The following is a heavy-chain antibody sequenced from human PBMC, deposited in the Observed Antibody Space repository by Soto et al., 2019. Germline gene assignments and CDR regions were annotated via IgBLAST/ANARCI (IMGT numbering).Heavy chain of an antibody. J-gene: IGHJ5*02. CDR2: IYTSGST. Sequence: QVQLQESGPGLVKPSETLSLTCTVSGGSISSYYWSWIRQPAGKGLEWIGRIYTSGSTNYNPSLKSRVTMSVDTSKNQFSLKLSSVTAADTAVYYCARDPYCGGDCPWGWFDPWGQGTLVTVSS. D-gene: IGHD2-21*02. V-gene: IGHV4-4*07. CDR3: ARDPYCGGDCPWGWFDP. CDR1: GGSISSYY.